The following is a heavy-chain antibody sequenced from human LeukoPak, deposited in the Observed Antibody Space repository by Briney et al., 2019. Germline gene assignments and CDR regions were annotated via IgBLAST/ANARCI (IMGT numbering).Heavy chain of an antibody. D-gene: IGHD3-22*01. Sequence: PSQTLSLTCTVSGGSISSGSYYWSWIRQPAGKGLEWIGRIYTSGSTNYNPSLKSRVTISVDTSKNQFSLKLSSVTAADTAVYYCARQGPSVIVNFGYFDYWGQGTLVTVS. J-gene: IGHJ4*02. CDR1: GGSISSGSYY. CDR3: ARQGPSVIVNFGYFDY. V-gene: IGHV4-61*02. CDR2: IYTSGST.